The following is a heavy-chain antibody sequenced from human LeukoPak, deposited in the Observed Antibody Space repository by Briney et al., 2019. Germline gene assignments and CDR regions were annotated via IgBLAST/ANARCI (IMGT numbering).Heavy chain of an antibody. CDR2: IYYSGST. J-gene: IGHJ4*02. Sequence: SETLSLTCTVSGGSISSYYWSWIRQPPGKGLEWIGYIYYSGSTNYNPSLKSRVTISVDTSKNQFSLKLSSVTAADTAAYYCARGSPGDYAFDYWGQGTLVTVSS. CDR3: ARGSPGDYAFDY. V-gene: IGHV4-59*01. CDR1: GGSISSYY. D-gene: IGHD4-17*01.